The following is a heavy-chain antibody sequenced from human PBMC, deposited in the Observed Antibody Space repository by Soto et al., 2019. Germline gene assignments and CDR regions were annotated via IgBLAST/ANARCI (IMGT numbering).Heavy chain of an antibody. Sequence: GGSLRLSCAASGFTFSSYAMHWVRQAPGKGLEYVSAISSNGGSTYYANSVKGRFTISRDNSKNTLYLQMGSLRAEDMAVYYCARESGHNDFWSGYYGNDPNYFDYWGQGTLVTVSS. CDR3: ARESGHNDFWSGYYGNDPNYFDY. D-gene: IGHD3-3*01. J-gene: IGHJ4*02. CDR1: GFTFSSYA. V-gene: IGHV3-64*01. CDR2: ISSNGGST.